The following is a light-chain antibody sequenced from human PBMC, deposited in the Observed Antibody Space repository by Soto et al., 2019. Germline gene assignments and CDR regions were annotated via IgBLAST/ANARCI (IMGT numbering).Light chain of an antibody. V-gene: IGKV1-33*01. CDR1: QNINNY. CDR2: DAS. CDR3: QQYENLPT. J-gene: IGKJ5*01. Sequence: IQMAQYKSFLSASLGDRVTLTCQASQNINNYLNWYQQKPGRAPKLLIYDASNLEAGVPSRFRGSGSGTDFTFTISRLQPEDIATYYCQQYENLPTFGQGTLLEIK.